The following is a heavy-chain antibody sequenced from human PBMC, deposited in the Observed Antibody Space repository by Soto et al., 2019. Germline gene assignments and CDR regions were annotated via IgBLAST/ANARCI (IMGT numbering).Heavy chain of an antibody. CDR3: ARHPSDFWFAP. Sequence: SETLSLTCTVSGGSITTDTYYCGWIRQSPGKGLEWIGNIFYSGNTYYNPSLKSRVTISVDTSKNQFSLKLSSVTDADTAVYYCARHPSDFWFAPWGQGTLVTVS. CDR1: GGSITTDTYY. D-gene: IGHD2-21*02. CDR2: IFYSGNT. V-gene: IGHV4-39*01. J-gene: IGHJ5*02.